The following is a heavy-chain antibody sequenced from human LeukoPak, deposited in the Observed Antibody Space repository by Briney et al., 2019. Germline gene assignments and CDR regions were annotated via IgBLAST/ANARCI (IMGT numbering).Heavy chain of an antibody. J-gene: IGHJ4*02. CDR3: AREKNGNEPFDY. Sequence: SETLSLTCTVSGASISSYYWGWIRQPPGKGLEWIGYLYNTRNTYYNPSLKSRVTISVDTSKNQFSLKVSSVTAADTAVYYCAREKNGNEPFDYWGPGTLVTVSS. CDR1: GASISSYY. V-gene: IGHV4-59*01. CDR2: LYNTRNT. D-gene: IGHD4-23*01.